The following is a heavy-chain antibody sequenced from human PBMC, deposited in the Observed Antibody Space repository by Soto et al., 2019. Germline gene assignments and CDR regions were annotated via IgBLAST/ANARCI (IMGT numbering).Heavy chain of an antibody. D-gene: IGHD6-19*01. CDR2: IYYSGST. Sequence: PSETLSLTCTVSGGSISSGGYYWSWIRQHPGKGLEWIGYIYYSGSTYYNPSLKSRVTISVDTSKNQFSLKLSSVTAADTAVYYCARISSARDRSNSPDYFDYWGQGTLVTVSS. CDR3: ARISSARDRSNSPDYFDY. J-gene: IGHJ4*02. CDR1: GGSISSGGYY. V-gene: IGHV4-31*03.